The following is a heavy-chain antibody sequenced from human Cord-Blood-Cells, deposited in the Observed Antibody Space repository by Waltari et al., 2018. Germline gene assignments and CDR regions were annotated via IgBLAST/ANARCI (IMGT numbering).Heavy chain of an antibody. V-gene: IGHV3-23*01. CDR1: GFTFSSYA. CDR3: ATTPIYCGGDCYYFDY. J-gene: IGHJ4*02. CDR2: ISGSGGST. Sequence: EVQLLESGGGLVQPGGSLRLSCAASGFTFSSYAMSWVRQAPGKGLGWVSAISGSGGSTYYADSGKGRFTIARDNSKNTRYLQMNSLRAEDTAVYYCATTPIYCGGDCYYFDYWGQGTLVTVSS. D-gene: IGHD2-21*01.